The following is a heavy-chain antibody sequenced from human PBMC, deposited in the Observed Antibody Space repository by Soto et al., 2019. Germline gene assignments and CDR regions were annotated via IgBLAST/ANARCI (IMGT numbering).Heavy chain of an antibody. CDR3: ARDGRGAPLDACAT. V-gene: IGHV1-69*06. Sequence: SVKVSCKASGVTFSSYAISWVRQAPGQGLEWMGGIIPIFGTANYAQKFQGRVTITADKSTSTAYMELSSLRSEDTAVYYCARDGRGAPLDACATWGQGTMVTVSS. D-gene: IGHD2-15*01. J-gene: IGHJ1*01. CDR2: IIPIFGTA. CDR1: GVTFSSYA.